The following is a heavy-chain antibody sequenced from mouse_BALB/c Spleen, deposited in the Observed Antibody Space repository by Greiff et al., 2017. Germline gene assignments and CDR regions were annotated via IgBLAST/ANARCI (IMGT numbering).Heavy chain of an antibody. CDR1: GFTFSSFG. J-gene: IGHJ1*01. CDR2: ISSGSSTI. Sequence: EVMLVESGGGLVQPGGSRKLSCAASGFTFSSFGMHWVRQAPEKGLEWVAYISSGSSTIYYADTVKGRFTISRDNPKNTLFLQMTSLRSEDTAMYYCARWSSYWYFDVWGAGTTVTVSA. V-gene: IGHV5-17*02. CDR3: ARWSSYWYFDV.